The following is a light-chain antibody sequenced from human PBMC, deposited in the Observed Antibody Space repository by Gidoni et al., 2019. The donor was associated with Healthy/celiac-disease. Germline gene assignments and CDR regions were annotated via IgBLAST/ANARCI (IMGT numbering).Light chain of an antibody. CDR3: QQYNSYST. V-gene: IGKV1-5*03. CDR2: KAS. Sequence: DIQMTQSPSTQSASVGDRVTITCRASQSITSWLAWYQQKPGKGTKLLIYKASSLESGVPARFSGSGSGTEFTLSISSLQPDDFATYYCQQYNSYSTFGQGTKVEIK. J-gene: IGKJ1*01. CDR1: QSITSW.